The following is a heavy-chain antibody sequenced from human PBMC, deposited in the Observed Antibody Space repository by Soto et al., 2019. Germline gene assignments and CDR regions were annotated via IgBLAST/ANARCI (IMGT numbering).Heavy chain of an antibody. D-gene: IGHD5-18*01. Sequence: PGGSLRLSCAASGFTFSSYAMSWVRQAPGKGLEWVSAISGSGGSTYYADSVKGRFTISRDTSKNTLYLQMNSLRAEDTAVYYRARERNTGYDYSYYYGMDVWGQGTTVTVSS. CDR1: GFTFSSYA. CDR3: ARERNTGYDYSYYYGMDV. V-gene: IGHV3-23*01. CDR2: ISGSGGST. J-gene: IGHJ6*02.